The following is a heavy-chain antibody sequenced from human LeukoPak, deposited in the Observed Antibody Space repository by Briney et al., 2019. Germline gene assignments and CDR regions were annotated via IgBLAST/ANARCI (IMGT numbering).Heavy chain of an antibody. CDR1: GYTFSNYW. J-gene: IGHJ4*02. CDR2: IYPGDSDT. Sequence: GESLKISCKGSGYTFSNYWIGWVRQMPGKGLEWRGIIYPGDSDTRYSPSFQGQVTISADKSISTAYLQWSSLKASDTAMYYCARRLSCNSGMCLSDYWGQGTLVTVSS. CDR3: ARRLSCNSGMCLSDY. D-gene: IGHD2/OR15-2a*01. V-gene: IGHV5-51*01.